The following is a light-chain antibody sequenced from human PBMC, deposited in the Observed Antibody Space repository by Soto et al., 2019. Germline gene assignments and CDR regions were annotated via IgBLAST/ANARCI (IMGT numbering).Light chain of an antibody. CDR1: QSISNR. CDR2: DAS. J-gene: IGKJ1*01. CDR3: QQYGGMWA. V-gene: IGKV1-5*01. Sequence: DLQMTQSPSTLSASVGDRVTITCRASQSISNRLAWYQQKPGKAPKVVIYDASSLESGVPSRFSGSGSGTEFILTINSLQPDDFATYYCQQYGGMWAFGQGTKVEIK.